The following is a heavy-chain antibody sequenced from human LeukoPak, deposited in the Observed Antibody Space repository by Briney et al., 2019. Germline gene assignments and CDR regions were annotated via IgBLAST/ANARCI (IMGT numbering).Heavy chain of an antibody. CDR3: AKWSYDSIDPRGD. CDR2: ISGSGGST. CDR1: GGSISSGGYC. D-gene: IGHD3-22*01. J-gene: IGHJ4*02. V-gene: IGHV3-23*01. Sequence: SLSLTCTVSGGSISSGGYCWSWVRQAPGKGPEWVSAISGSGGSTYYADSVKGRFTISRDDSKNTLYLQMNSLRAEDTAVYYCAKWSYDSIDPRGDWGQGTLVTVSS.